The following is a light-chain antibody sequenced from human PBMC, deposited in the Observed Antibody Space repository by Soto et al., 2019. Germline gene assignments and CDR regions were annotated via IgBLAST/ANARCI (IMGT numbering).Light chain of an antibody. CDR1: SRDVGGYNY. J-gene: IGLJ3*02. CDR2: EVS. Sequence: QSVLTQPPSAAGSPGQSGTISCTGTSRDVGGYNYVSWYQQHPGKAPKLIISEVSKRLSGVPDRFSGSKSGNTASLSVSGLQADAEADYYCSSYAGSNNLVFGGGTKVTVL. CDR3: SSYAGSNNLV. V-gene: IGLV2-8*01.